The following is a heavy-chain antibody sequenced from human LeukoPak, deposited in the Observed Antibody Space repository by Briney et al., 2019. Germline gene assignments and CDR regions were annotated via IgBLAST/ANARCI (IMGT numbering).Heavy chain of an antibody. CDR3: ARRSGSSSTPFDY. D-gene: IGHD1-26*01. V-gene: IGHV3-11*01. CDR2: ISSSGSTI. Sequence: GGSLRLSCAASGFTFSDYYMSWIRQAPGKGLEWVSYISSSGSTIYYVDSVKGRFTISRDNAKNSLYLQMNSLRAEDTAVYYCARRSGSSSTPFDYWGQGTLVTVSS. CDR1: GFTFSDYY. J-gene: IGHJ4*02.